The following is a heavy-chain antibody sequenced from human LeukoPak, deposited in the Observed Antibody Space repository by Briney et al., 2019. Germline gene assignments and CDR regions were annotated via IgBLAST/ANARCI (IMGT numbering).Heavy chain of an antibody. Sequence: QPGGSLRLSCAASGFTFTTYAMSWVRQAPGKGLEWVSAISGSGGSTYYADSVKGRFTISRDNSKNTLDLQMNSLRPEDTAVYYCAKATVGSGSYNSSADYWGQGTLVAVSS. V-gene: IGHV3-23*01. CDR2: ISGSGGST. J-gene: IGHJ4*02. CDR3: AKATVGSGSYNSSADY. D-gene: IGHD3-10*01. CDR1: GFTFTTYA.